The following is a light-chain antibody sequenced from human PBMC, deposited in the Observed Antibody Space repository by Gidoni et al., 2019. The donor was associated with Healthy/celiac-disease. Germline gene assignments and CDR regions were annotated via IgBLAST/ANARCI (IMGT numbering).Light chain of an antibody. V-gene: IGKV3-15*01. Sequence: EIVMTQSPATLSVSPGERAPLSFRARQSVNSNFAWYQQKPGQAPRLLIYGASTRATGIPASSSGSGSGTEFTRTISSLQSEDFAVYYCQQYNNWPPTFGQGTKVEIK. J-gene: IGKJ1*01. CDR1: QSVNSN. CDR2: GAS. CDR3: QQYNNWPPT.